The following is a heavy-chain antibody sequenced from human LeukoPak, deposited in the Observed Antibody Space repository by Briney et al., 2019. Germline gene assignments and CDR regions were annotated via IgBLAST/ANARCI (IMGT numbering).Heavy chain of an antibody. J-gene: IGHJ3*02. D-gene: IGHD7-27*01. Sequence: GGSLRLSCAASGFTFSSYAMSWVRQAPGKGLEWVANIKQDGSEKYYVDSVKGRFTISRDNAKNSLYLQMNSLRAEDTAVYYCARFWGRHDAFDIWGQGTMVTVSS. CDR2: IKQDGSEK. CDR3: ARFWGRHDAFDI. CDR1: GFTFSSYA. V-gene: IGHV3-7*01.